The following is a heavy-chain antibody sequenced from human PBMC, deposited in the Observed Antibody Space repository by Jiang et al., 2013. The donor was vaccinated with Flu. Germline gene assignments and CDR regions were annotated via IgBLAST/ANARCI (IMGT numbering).Heavy chain of an antibody. CDR3: ARAAAGSYYYYYGMDV. V-gene: IGHV1-2*04. CDR2: INPNSGGT. Sequence: SGAEVKTPGASVKVSCKASGYTFTGSYMHWVRQAPGQGLEWMGWINPNSGGTNYAQKFQGWVTMTRDTSISTAYMELSRLRSDDTAVYYCARAAAGSYYYYYGMDVWGQGTTVTV. D-gene: IGHD6-13*01. J-gene: IGHJ6*02. CDR1: GYTFTGSY.